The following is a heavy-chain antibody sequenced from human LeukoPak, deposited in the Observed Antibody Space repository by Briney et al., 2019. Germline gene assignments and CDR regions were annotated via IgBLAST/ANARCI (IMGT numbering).Heavy chain of an antibody. J-gene: IGHJ5*01. Sequence: ASVKVSCKASGYTFTSYYMHWVRQAPGQGLEWMGIINPSGGSTSYAQKFQGRVTMTRDTSTSTVYMELSSLRSEDTAVYYCASLNTATNWFDPLGQGTLVTVFS. CDR1: GYTFTSYY. V-gene: IGHV1-46*01. D-gene: IGHD5-18*01. CDR3: ASLNTATNWFDP. CDR2: INPSGGST.